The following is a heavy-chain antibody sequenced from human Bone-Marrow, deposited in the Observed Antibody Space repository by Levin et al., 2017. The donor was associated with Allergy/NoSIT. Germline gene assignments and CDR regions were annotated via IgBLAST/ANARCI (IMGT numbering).Heavy chain of an antibody. D-gene: IGHD5-18*01. J-gene: IGHJ4*02. V-gene: IGHV3-11*01. Sequence: GGSLRLSCEVSDFNFRDYYRNWIRQAPGKGLEWVAYIGSGGHTIYYADSVKGRFSISRDNTKNTLYLQMDRLRVEDTAIYYCTSGAGYNYGRALNYWGQGTLVAVSS. CDR1: DFNFRDYY. CDR2: IGSGGHTI. CDR3: TSGAGYNYGRALNY.